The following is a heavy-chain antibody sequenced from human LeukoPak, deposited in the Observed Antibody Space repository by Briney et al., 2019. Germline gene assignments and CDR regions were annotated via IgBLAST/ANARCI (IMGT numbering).Heavy chain of an antibody. CDR2: IFNSGTST. Sequence: GGSLRLSCAASGFTFSTYAMTWVRQAPGKGLEWVSVIFNSGTSTYYADSVKGRFTISRDNSKNTLHLPMSSLRAEDTAVYYCAKDMYGDFGGVDYWGQGTLVTVSS. D-gene: IGHD4-17*01. CDR1: GFTFSTYA. V-gene: IGHV3-23*01. CDR3: AKDMYGDFGGVDY. J-gene: IGHJ4*02.